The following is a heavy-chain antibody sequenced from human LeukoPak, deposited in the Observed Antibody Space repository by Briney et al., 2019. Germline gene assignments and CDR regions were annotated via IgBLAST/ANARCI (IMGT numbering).Heavy chain of an antibody. CDR1: GYRFTSYW. CDR2: IYPGDSDT. Sequence: GESLKISCKGSGYRFTSYWIGWVRQMPGKGLEWMGIIYPGDSDTRYSPSLQGQVTISADKSISTAYLQWSSLKASDTAMYYCARRVGGSSPRGYFDSWGQGTLVTVSS. D-gene: IGHD2-2*01. J-gene: IGHJ4*02. V-gene: IGHV5-51*01. CDR3: ARRVGGSSPRGYFDS.